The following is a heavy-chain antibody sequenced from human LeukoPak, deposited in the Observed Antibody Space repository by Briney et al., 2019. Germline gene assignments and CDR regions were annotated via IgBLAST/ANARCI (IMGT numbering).Heavy chain of an antibody. CDR3: ARDSGLGRFYGMEV. CDR1: GFTFSSYS. J-gene: IGHJ6*02. CDR2: ISRSSSYI. V-gene: IGHV3-21*01. D-gene: IGHD3-10*01. Sequence: GGSLRLSCAASGFTFSSYSMNWVRQAPGKGLEWVSSISRSSSYIYYADSVKGRFTIYRDNAKHSLYLQMNSLRAEDTAVYYCARDSGLGRFYGMEVWGQGTTVTVSS.